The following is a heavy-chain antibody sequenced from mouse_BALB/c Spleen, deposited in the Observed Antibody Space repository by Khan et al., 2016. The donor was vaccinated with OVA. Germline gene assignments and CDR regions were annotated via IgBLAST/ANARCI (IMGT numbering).Heavy chain of an antibody. V-gene: IGHV5-6-5*01. CDR2: ISSGDST. CDR3: ARDYWFAY. CDR1: GFTFSNYA. Sequence: EVQLVESGGGLVKPGGSLKLSCAASGFTFSNYAMSWVRQSPEKRLEWVASISSGDSTYYPDSVQGRFTISRDNARNILYLQMRSLRSEDTAMYYCARDYWFAYWGQGTLVTVSA. J-gene: IGHJ3*01.